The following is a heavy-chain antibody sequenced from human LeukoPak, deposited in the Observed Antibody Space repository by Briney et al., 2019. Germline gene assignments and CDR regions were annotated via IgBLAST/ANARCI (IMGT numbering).Heavy chain of an antibody. Sequence: PGGSLRLSCAASGFSFSLFGMDWVRQAPGKGLEWVAFIRYDGSSKHYADSVKGRFTISRDNSKNTLYLQMNGLRAEDTAVYYCAKGRGAFDIWGQGTMVTVSS. V-gene: IGHV3-30*02. J-gene: IGHJ3*02. CDR1: GFSFSLFG. CDR2: IRYDGSSK. CDR3: AKGRGAFDI.